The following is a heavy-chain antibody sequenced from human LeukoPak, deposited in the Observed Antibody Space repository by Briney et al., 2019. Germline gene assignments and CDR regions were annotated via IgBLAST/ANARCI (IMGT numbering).Heavy chain of an antibody. Sequence: ASVKVSCKATGYTFTDYFMHWVRQAPGQGLEWMGWINPNSGGTNFAQKFQGRVTMTRDTSISTAYMELSSLTSDDTAVYYCARGRFSGYGADWGQGTLVTVSS. V-gene: IGHV1-2*02. J-gene: IGHJ4*02. CDR1: GYTFTDYF. D-gene: IGHD5-12*01. CDR3: ARGRFSGYGAD. CDR2: INPNSGGT.